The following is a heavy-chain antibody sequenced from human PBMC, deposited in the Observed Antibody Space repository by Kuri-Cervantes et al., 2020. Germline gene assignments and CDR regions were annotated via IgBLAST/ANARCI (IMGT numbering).Heavy chain of an antibody. Sequence: GGSLRLSCAASGFYFSDFWMNWVRQPPGKGLERVAKINQDGSEKYYVDSVKGRFTISRDNAKNLVYLHLNSLRAEDTAVYYCARDVPLSGRGAFDYWGQGTLVTDSS. CDR3: ARDVPLSGRGAFDY. V-gene: IGHV3-7*04. D-gene: IGHD3-10*01. CDR1: GFYFSDFW. J-gene: IGHJ4*02. CDR2: INQDGSEK.